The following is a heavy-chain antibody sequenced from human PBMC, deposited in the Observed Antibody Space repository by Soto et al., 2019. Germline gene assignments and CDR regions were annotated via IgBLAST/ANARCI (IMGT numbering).Heavy chain of an antibody. D-gene: IGHD6-13*01. CDR3: ARDLAAAAGGGGFDP. CDR1: GGSISSSNW. Sequence: LSLTCAVSGGSISSSNWWSWVRQPPGKGLEWIGEIYHSGSTNYNPSLKSRVTISVDKSKNQFSLKLSSVTAADTAVYYCARDLAAAAGGGGFDPWGQGTLVTVSS. J-gene: IGHJ5*02. CDR2: IYHSGST. V-gene: IGHV4-4*02.